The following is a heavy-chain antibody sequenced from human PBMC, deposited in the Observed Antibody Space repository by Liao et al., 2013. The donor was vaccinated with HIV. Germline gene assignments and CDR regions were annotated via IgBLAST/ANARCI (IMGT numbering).Heavy chain of an antibody. CDR1: GGSISSFY. D-gene: IGHD4-23*01. CDR2: IAPSGST. CDR3: ARVQWWELHPTYFDY. Sequence: QVQLQESGPRLVKPSETLSLTCSVSGGSISSFYWSWIRQAAGKGLECIGRIAPSGSTSYNPSLRSRVTMSVDTSKNRFSLQMNSVTAADTAVYYCARVQWWELHPTYFDYWGQGILVSVSS. J-gene: IGHJ4*02. V-gene: IGHV4-4*07.